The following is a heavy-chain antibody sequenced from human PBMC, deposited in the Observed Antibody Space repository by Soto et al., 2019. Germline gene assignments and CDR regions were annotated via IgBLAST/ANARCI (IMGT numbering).Heavy chain of an antibody. CDR1: GFTFTSSA. Sequence: ASVKVSCKASGFTFTSSAVQWVRQARGQRLEWIGWIVVGSGNTNYAQKFQERVTITRDMSTSTAYMELSSLRSEDTAVYYCAAGVEVDEAYYYYGMDVWGQGTTVTVSS. CDR2: IVVGSGNT. CDR3: AAGVEVDEAYYYYGMDV. D-gene: IGHD1-26*01. V-gene: IGHV1-58*01. J-gene: IGHJ6*02.